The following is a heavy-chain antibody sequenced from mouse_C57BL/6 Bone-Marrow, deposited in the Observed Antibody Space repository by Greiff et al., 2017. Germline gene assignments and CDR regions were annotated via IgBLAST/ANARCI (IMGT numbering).Heavy chain of an antibody. CDR3: ARGVGLYWYFDV. CDR1: GYTFTSYG. V-gene: IGHV1-81*01. J-gene: IGHJ1*03. CDR2: IYPRSGNT. D-gene: IGHD1-3*01. Sequence: QVQLQQSGAELARPGASVKLSCKASGYTFTSYGISWVKQRTGQGLGWIGEIYPRSGNTYYNEKFKGKATLTADKSSSTAYMELRSLTSEDSAVYFCARGVGLYWYFDVWGTGTTVTVSS.